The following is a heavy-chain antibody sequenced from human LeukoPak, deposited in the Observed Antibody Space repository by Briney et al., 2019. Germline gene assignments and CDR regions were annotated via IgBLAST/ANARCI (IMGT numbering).Heavy chain of an antibody. CDR3: AKDGGRATVKLWDY. CDR2: ISGSGGST. Sequence: GGSLRLSCAASGFTFSSYAMSWVRQAPGKGLEWVSAISGSGGSTYYADSVKGRFTISRDNSKNTLYLQMNSPRAEDTAVYYCAKDGGRATVKLWDYWGQGTLATVSS. V-gene: IGHV3-23*01. J-gene: IGHJ4*02. D-gene: IGHD4-17*01. CDR1: GFTFSSYA.